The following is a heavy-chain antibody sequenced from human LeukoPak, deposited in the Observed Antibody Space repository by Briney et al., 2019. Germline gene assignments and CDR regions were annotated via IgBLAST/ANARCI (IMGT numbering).Heavy chain of an antibody. J-gene: IGHJ4*02. CDR3: TKDLRNYYADNHSEMDEHDY. D-gene: IGHD4-23*01. CDR1: GFTFRSYE. Sequence: GGSLTLSCEDSGFTFRSYEMNWVRQAPGKGLEWIAYLSSSGSAFSYADSVKGRFTISRDNSKNTLSLQMNSLRAEDTALYYCTKDLRNYYADNHSEMDEHDYWGQGTLVTVSS. CDR2: LSSSGSAF. V-gene: IGHV3-48*03.